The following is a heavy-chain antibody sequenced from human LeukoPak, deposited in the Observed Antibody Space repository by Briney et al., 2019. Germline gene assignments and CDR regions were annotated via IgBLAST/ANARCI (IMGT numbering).Heavy chain of an antibody. CDR1: GGSINSGHYY. V-gene: IGHV4-30-4*01. CDR3: ARVLAGSTINFDS. CDR2: IYSSGST. J-gene: IGHJ4*02. D-gene: IGHD6-13*01. Sequence: PSETLSLTCTVSGGSINSGHYYWSWIRQPPGKGLEWIGHIYSSGSTTYNPSLKSRVTISVDTSKNQFSLKLYSVTAADTAVYYCARVLAGSTINFDSWGQGTLVTVSS.